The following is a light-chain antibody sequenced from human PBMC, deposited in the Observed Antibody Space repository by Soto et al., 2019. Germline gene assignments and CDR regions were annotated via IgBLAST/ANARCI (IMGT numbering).Light chain of an antibody. J-gene: IGKJ4*01. CDR2: DAS. CDR1: QSVSSY. CDR3: QQRSNCPLT. Sequence: EIVLTQSPATLSLSPGERATLSCRASQSVSSYLAWYQQKPGQAPRLLIYDASNRATGIPARFSGSGSGTVFPLTISSLEPEYFAVYYCQQRSNCPLTFGGGTKVEI. V-gene: IGKV3-11*01.